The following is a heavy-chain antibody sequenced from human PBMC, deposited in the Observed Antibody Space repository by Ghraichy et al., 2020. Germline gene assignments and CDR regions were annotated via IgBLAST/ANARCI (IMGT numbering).Heavy chain of an antibody. J-gene: IGHJ4*02. CDR2: IFYSGST. D-gene: IGHD3-10*01. CDR1: GGSLSGNFY. Sequence: SETLSLTCAVSGGSLSGNFYWNWIRQHPEKGLEWIGYIFYSGSTYYNPSLKSRLFMSADTSNNHFSLTLRSVTAADTAVYYCARSPRYYGGSGTCPFDSWGQGALVTVSS. V-gene: IGHV4-31*11. CDR3: ARSPRYYGGSGTCPFDS.